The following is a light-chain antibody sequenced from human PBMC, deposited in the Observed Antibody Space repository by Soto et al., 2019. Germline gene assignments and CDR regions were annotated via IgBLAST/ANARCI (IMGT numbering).Light chain of an antibody. J-gene: IGKJ4*01. CDR3: QQYDNLPLT. CDR2: DAS. Sequence: DIQMTQSPSSLSASVGDRVTISCQASQAISNSLSWYQQKPGKAPKLLIYDASNLETGVPSRFSGSGSGTDFIFTISSLQPEDIATYYCQQYDNLPLTFGGGTKVKIK. V-gene: IGKV1-33*01. CDR1: QAISNS.